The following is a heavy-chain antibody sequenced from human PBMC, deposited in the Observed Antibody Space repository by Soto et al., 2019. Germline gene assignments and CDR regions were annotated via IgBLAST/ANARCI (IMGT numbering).Heavy chain of an antibody. J-gene: IGHJ4*02. CDR1: GYKLGSAW. V-gene: IGHV5-51*01. D-gene: IGHD3-16*01. Sequence: PGESLKISCEGAGYKLGSAWIGWVRRKPGKGLEWMCIIKSGTSDIRYSPSFRGQVTISADEAANTAFLQWSSLKTSATAIYGCARQISFVCDSWGQGTMVTVSS. CDR3: ARQISFVCDS. CDR2: IKSGTSDI.